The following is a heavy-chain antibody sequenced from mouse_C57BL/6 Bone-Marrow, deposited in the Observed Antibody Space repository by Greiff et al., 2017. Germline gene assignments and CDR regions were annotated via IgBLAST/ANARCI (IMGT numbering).Heavy chain of an antibody. J-gene: IGHJ2*01. CDR3: ARSTNYYGSRYFDY. V-gene: IGHV7-3*01. CDR2: IRNKANGYTT. Sequence: EVKLVESGGGLVQPGGSLSLSCAASGFTFTDYYMSWVRQPPGKALEWLGFIRNKANGYTTEYSASVKGRFTISRDNSQSSLYLQMNALRAEDSATYYCARSTNYYGSRYFDYWGQGTTRTVSS. CDR1: GFTFTDYY. D-gene: IGHD1-1*01.